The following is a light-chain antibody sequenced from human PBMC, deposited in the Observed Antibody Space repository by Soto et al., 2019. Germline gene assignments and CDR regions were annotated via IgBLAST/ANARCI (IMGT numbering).Light chain of an antibody. Sequence: DIRMTQSPSSLSASVGDRVTITCQASQDISNYLNWYQQKPGKAPKLLIYDASNLETGVPSRFSGSGSGTDFTFTISSLQPEYIATYYCQQYDNLPGNLFGPGTKVDIK. CDR3: QQYDNLPGNL. V-gene: IGKV1-33*01. CDR1: QDISNY. J-gene: IGKJ3*01. CDR2: DAS.